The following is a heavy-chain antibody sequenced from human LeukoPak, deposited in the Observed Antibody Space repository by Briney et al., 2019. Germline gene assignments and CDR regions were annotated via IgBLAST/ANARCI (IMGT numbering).Heavy chain of an antibody. J-gene: IGHJ4*02. CDR1: GFTFSCYA. Sequence: GGSLRLPCAASGFTFSCYAMNWVRQAPGKGLEWVSYINTDSSDIHYADSVKGRFTISRDNARNTLYLQLSSLRAEDSAVYYCARDTFQPGLIDSWGQGTLVTVSS. V-gene: IGHV3-21*05. CDR2: INTDSSDI. D-gene: IGHD2-2*01. CDR3: ARDTFQPGLIDS.